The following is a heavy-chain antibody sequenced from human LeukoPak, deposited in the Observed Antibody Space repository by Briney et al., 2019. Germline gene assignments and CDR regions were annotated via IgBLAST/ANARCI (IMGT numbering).Heavy chain of an antibody. J-gene: IGHJ5*02. CDR3: ARVTGGRYCSTTSCYMRGWFDP. CDR2: TIPVFGTS. D-gene: IGHD2-2*02. CDR1: GYTFTSYG. V-gene: IGHV1-69*13. Sequence: SVKVSCKASGYTFTSYGISWVRQAPGQGLEWMGGTIPVFGTSNYAQKFQGRVTITADESTRTAYMELSSLRSEDTAVYYCARVTGGRYCSTTSCYMRGWFDPWGQGTLVTVSS.